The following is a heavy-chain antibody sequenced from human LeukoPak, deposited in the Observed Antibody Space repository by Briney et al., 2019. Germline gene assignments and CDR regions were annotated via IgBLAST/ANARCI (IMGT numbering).Heavy chain of an antibody. CDR1: GGSISSYY. CDR2: IYTSGST. V-gene: IGHV4-4*07. CDR3: ARDSTLRYYFDY. D-gene: IGHD2-2*01. J-gene: IGHJ4*02. Sequence: SETLSLTCTVSGGSISSYYWSWIRQPAGKGLEWIGRIYTSGSTNYNPSLESRVTMSVDTSKNQFSLNLSSVTAADTAVYYCARDSTLRYYFDYRGQGTLVTVSS.